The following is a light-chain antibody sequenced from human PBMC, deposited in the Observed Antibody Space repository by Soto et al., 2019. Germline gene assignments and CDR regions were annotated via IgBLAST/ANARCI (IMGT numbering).Light chain of an antibody. V-gene: IGKV3-20*01. CDR2: GAS. CDR3: QYHGTLPQT. Sequence: ESVLTQSPGTLSLPPGERATLSCRASQSLRSSHLAWYQQKPGQAPRLLIYGASSRAAGIPDRFSGSGSGTDFTLTISRLEPEDFAVYYCQYHGTLPQTFGQGTKVDIK. J-gene: IGKJ1*01. CDR1: QSLRSSH.